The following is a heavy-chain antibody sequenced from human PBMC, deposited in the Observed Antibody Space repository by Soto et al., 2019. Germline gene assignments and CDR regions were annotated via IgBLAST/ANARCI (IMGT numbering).Heavy chain of an antibody. CDR2: INQSGNT. D-gene: IGHD3-10*01. CDR3: ARGPPLYLFGPGSYYNKYDY. Sequence: SETLSLTCAVHGGSFSTYYWSWIRQSPGKGLEWIGEINQSGNTNYNSSLKSRVTISVDTSNNHFSLKLSSVTAADTAVYYCARGPPLYLFGPGSYYNKYDYWGQGTLVTVSS. V-gene: IGHV4-34*01. J-gene: IGHJ4*02. CDR1: GGSFSTYY.